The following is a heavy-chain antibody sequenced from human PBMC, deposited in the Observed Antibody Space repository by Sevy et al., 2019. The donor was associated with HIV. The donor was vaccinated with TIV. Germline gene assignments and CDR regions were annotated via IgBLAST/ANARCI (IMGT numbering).Heavy chain of an antibody. CDR3: ARWSRYFDWGHYFDY. V-gene: IGHV3-21*01. D-gene: IGHD3-9*01. CDR2: ISSSSSYI. J-gene: IGHJ4*02. CDR1: GFTFSSYS. Sequence: GGSLRLSCAASGFTFSSYSMNWVRQAPGKGLEWVSSISSSSSYIYYADSVKGRFTISRDNAKNSLYLQMNSLRAEDTAVYYCARWSRYFDWGHYFDYWGQGTLVTVSS.